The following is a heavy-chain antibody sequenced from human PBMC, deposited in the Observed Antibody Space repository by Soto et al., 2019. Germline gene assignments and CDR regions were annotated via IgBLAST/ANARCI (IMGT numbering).Heavy chain of an antibody. V-gene: IGHV3-30-3*01. J-gene: IGHJ5*02. Sequence: GGSLRLSCAASGFTFSGFAMHWVRQAPGKGLEWVALMSYDGRNKYYADSVKGRFTISRDSSKNTMYLQMNSLTSEDTAMYYCARDVSGSFGSYWFDPWGQGTLVTVSS. CDR2: MSYDGRNK. CDR3: ARDVSGSFGSYWFDP. D-gene: IGHD1-26*01. CDR1: GFTFSGFA.